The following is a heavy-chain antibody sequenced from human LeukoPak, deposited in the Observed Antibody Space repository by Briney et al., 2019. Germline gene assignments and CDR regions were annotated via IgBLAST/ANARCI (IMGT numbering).Heavy chain of an antibody. J-gene: IGHJ4*02. Sequence: SVKVSCKASGGTFSSYAISWVRQAPGQGLEWMGGIIPIFGTANYAQKFQGRVTITADESTSTAYMELSSLRSEDTAVYYCARGRYKKGYSGYGLGDYWGQGTLVTVSS. CDR3: ARGRYKKGYSGYGLGDY. CDR2: IIPIFGTA. CDR1: GGTFSSYA. V-gene: IGHV1-69*13. D-gene: IGHD5-12*01.